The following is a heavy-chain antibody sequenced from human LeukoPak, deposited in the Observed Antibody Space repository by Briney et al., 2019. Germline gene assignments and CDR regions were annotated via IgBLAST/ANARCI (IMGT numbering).Heavy chain of an antibody. CDR2: IHYSGST. CDR1: GGSINNYY. J-gene: IGHJ6*03. V-gene: IGHV4-59*01. CDR3: ARVEEGYGSGRRENFYYYYMDV. Sequence: TASETLSLTCTVSGGSINNYYWSWIRQPPGKGLEWIGYIHYSGSTNYNPSLKSRVTISVDTSKNQFSLKLTSVTAADTAVYYCARVEEGYGSGRRENFYYYYMDVWGKGTTVTISS. D-gene: IGHD3-10*01.